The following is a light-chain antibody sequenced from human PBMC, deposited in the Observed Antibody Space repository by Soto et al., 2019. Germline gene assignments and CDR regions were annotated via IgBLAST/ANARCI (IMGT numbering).Light chain of an antibody. V-gene: IGLV2-14*01. CDR3: SSYTSSGTPYV. CDR2: EVS. Sequence: QSALTQPASVSGSPGQSITISCTGTSSDVGGYNYVSWYQQCPGKVPKVMIYEVSNRPSGVSNRFSGSKSGNTASLTISGLQAEDEADYYCSSYTSSGTPYVFGTGTKVTVL. CDR1: SSDVGGYNY. J-gene: IGLJ1*01.